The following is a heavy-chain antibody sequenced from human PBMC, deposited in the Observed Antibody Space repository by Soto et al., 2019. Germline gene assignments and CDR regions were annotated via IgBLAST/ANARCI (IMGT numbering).Heavy chain of an antibody. D-gene: IGHD3-10*01. CDR1: GGSISSSSYY. J-gene: IGHJ5*02. V-gene: IGHV4-39*01. Sequence: QLQLQESGPGLVKPSETLSLTCTVSGGSISSSSYYWGWIRQPPGKGLEWIGSIYYSGSTYYNPSLKSRVTISVDTSKNQFSLKLSSVTAADTAVYYCARHEGLWFGEGADWFDPWGQGTLVTVSS. CDR2: IYYSGST. CDR3: ARHEGLWFGEGADWFDP.